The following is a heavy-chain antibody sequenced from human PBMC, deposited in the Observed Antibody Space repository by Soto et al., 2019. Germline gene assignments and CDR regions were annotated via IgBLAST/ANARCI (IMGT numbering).Heavy chain of an antibody. CDR3: AKSVRYCLGSSCSPEAFDV. CDR2: TSFDGSNE. J-gene: IGHJ3*01. Sequence: QVQLVESGGGVVQPGRSLRLSCAASGFTFSDSGMHWVRQPPGKGLEWVAATSFDGSNEFYADSAKDRFTISRDNSKNTLYLQMNSLRPEDKAVYYCAKSVRYCLGSSCSPEAFDVWGQGTVVSVSS. CDR1: GFTFSDSG. D-gene: IGHD2-15*01. V-gene: IGHV3-30*18.